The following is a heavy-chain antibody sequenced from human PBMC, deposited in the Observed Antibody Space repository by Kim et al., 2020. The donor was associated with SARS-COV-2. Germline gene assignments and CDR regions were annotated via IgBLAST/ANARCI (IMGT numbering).Heavy chain of an antibody. J-gene: IGHJ4*02. CDR1: GYTFTSYA. D-gene: IGHD3-10*01. CDR3: ARNGFGESYFDY. V-gene: IGHV1-3*01. CDR2: INAGNGNT. Sequence: ASVKVSCKASGYTFTSYAMHWVRQAPGQRLEWMGWINAGNGNTKYSQKFQGRVTITRDTSASTAYMELSSLRSEDTAVYYCARNGFGESYFDYWGQGTLVTVSS.